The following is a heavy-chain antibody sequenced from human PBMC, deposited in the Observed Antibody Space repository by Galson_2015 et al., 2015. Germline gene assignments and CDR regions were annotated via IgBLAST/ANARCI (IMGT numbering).Heavy chain of an antibody. CDR3: ARGMYSSGWYYFDY. V-gene: IGHV3-30*03. CDR1: GFTFSSYG. Sequence: SLRLSCAASGFTFSSYGMHWVRQAPGKGLEWVAVISYDGSNKYYADSVKGRFTISRDNSKNTLYLQMNSLRAEDTAVYYCARGMYSSGWYYFDYWGQGTLVTVSS. CDR2: ISYDGSNK. D-gene: IGHD6-19*01. J-gene: IGHJ4*02.